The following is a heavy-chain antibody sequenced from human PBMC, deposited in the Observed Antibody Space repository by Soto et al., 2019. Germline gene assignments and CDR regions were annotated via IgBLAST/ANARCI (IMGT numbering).Heavy chain of an antibody. CDR1: GYSITSYW. Sequence: EVQLAQSGAEVKKPGESLKIPCKVSGYSITSYWIAWVRQMPGKGLEWMGFIHPVDSDTRYSPSFRGQVTISVDKSINTAYLEWSSLKAPDTAIYYCARRGYYDSSGYYGFDIWGQGTMVTVSS. D-gene: IGHD3-22*01. CDR3: ARRGYYDSSGYYGFDI. CDR2: IHPVDSDT. J-gene: IGHJ3*02. V-gene: IGHV5-51*01.